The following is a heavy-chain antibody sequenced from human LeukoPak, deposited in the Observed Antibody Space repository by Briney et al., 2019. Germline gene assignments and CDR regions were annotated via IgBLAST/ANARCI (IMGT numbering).Heavy chain of an antibody. CDR3: ARRLAGTRRGLIDY. D-gene: IGHD2-15*01. CDR1: GFTFSSYA. Sequence: PGGSLRLSCAASGFTFSSYAMHWVRQAPGKGLEWVAVISYDGSNKYYADSVKGRFTISRDNSKNTLYLQMNSLRAEDTAVYYCARRLAGTRRGLIDYWGQGTLVTVSS. V-gene: IGHV3-30*04. J-gene: IGHJ4*02. CDR2: ISYDGSNK.